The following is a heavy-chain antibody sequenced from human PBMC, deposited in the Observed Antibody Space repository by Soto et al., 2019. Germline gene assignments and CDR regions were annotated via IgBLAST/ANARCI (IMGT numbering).Heavy chain of an antibody. CDR2: IYYSGST. V-gene: IGHV4-31*03. J-gene: IGHJ4*02. CDR1: GGSISGGVHA. Sequence: QVQLQESGPGLVKPSQTLSLTCTVSGGSISGGVHAWNWVRQHPGKGLQWIGYIYYSGSTSYSPSLKSRLTISVDMSQSQVSLKLTSVTAADTAVYYWARDFGFWSGRYFDYWGRGTLVTVSS. CDR3: ARDFGFWSGRYFDY. D-gene: IGHD3-3*01.